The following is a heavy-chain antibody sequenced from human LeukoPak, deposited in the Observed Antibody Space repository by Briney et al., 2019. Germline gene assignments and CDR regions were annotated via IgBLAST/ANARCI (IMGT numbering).Heavy chain of an antibody. Sequence: SETLSLTCTVSGGSISSYYWSWLRQPPGKGLEWIGYIYYSGSTNYNPSPKSRVTISVDTSKNQFSLKLSSVTAADTVIYHCARDTRYYGMDVWGQGTTVTVSS. CDR3: ARDTRYYGMDV. V-gene: IGHV4-59*01. CDR2: IYYSGST. CDR1: GGSISSYY. J-gene: IGHJ6*02.